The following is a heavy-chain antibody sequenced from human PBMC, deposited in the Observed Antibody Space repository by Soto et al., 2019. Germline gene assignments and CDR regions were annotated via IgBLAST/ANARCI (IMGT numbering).Heavy chain of an antibody. J-gene: IGHJ4*02. CDR2: ISYSGST. CDR3: ARSAYNIDY. D-gene: IGHD1-1*01. CDR1: GGSISSYY. Sequence: QVQLQESGPGLVKPSETLSLTCTVSGGSISSYYWHWIRQPPGKGLEWIGYISYSGSTNYNPSLKGRVTISVDTAKNQFSLKLSSVTAADTAVYYCARSAYNIDYWGQGALVTVSS. V-gene: IGHV4-59*01.